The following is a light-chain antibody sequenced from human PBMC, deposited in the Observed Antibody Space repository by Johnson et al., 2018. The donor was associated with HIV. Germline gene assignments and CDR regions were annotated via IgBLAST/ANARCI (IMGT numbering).Light chain of an antibody. V-gene: IGLV1-40*01. CDR3: QSYDSSLSGFYV. CDR1: SSNIGAGYD. J-gene: IGLJ1*01. Sequence: QSVLTQPPSVSGAPGQRVTISCTGSSSNIGAGYDVHWYQHLPGTAPKLLIFSTGNRPSGVPDRFSGPKSGTSASLAIPGPQAADEANYYCQSYDSSLSGFYVFGTGTKVTVL. CDR2: STG.